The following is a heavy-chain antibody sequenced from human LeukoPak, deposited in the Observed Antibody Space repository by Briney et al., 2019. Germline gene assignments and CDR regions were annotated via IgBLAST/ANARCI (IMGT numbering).Heavy chain of an antibody. CDR3: ARGSLWFGELFRHYYYYYGMDV. Sequence: SETLSLTCAVYGGSFSGYYWSWIRQPPGKGLEGIGEINHSGSTNYNPSLKSRVTISVDTSKNQFSLKLSSVTAADTAVYYCARGSLWFGELFRHYYYYYGMDVWGQGTTVTVSS. CDR1: GGSFSGYY. V-gene: IGHV4-34*01. D-gene: IGHD3-10*01. CDR2: INHSGST. J-gene: IGHJ6*02.